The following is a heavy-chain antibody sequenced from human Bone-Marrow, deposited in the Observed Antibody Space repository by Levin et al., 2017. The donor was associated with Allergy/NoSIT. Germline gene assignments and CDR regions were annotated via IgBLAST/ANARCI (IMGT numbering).Heavy chain of an antibody. CDR2: IYHSGNT. CDR1: GDSLREYY. J-gene: IGHJ4*02. Sequence: SQNLSLTCTVTGDSLREYYWSWIRQPPGKGLEWIGYIYHSGNTNTNPSLKSRVTISMDTSKNQFSLKLRSVTAADTAVYYCARDEGIATGGFDNWGQGTLVTVSS. CDR3: ARDEGIATGGFDN. D-gene: IGHD6-13*01. V-gene: IGHV4-59*01.